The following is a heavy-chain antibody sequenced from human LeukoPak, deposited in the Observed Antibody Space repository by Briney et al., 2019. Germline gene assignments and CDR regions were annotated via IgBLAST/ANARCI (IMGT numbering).Heavy chain of an antibody. D-gene: IGHD6-19*01. CDR1: GFTFSNYA. CDR2: ISYDGSNK. Sequence: PGGSLRLSCAASGFTFSNYAMHWVRQAPGKGLEWVAVISYDGSNKYYADSVKGRFTISRDNSKNTLYLQMNSLRAEGTAVYYCARGSRAVAGPGDYWGQGTLVTVSS. CDR3: ARGSRAVAGPGDY. V-gene: IGHV3-30-3*01. J-gene: IGHJ4*02.